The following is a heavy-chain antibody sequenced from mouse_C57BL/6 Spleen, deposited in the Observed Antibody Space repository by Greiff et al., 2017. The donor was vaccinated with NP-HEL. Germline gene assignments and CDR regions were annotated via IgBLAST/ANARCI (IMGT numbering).Heavy chain of an antibody. V-gene: IGHV5-9*01. J-gene: IGHJ3*01. Sequence: EVQRVESGGGLVKPGGSLKLSCAASGFTFSSYTMSWVRQTPEKRLEWVATISGGGGNTYYPDSVKGRFTISRDNAKNTLYLQMSSLRSEDTALYYCANYDYDGGPFAYWGQGTLVTVSA. CDR1: GFTFSSYT. CDR3: ANYDYDGGPFAY. CDR2: ISGGGGNT. D-gene: IGHD2-4*01.